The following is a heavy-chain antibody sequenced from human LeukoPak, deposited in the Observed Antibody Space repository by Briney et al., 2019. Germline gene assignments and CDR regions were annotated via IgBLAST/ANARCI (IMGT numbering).Heavy chain of an antibody. J-gene: IGHJ3*02. Sequence: ASVKVSCKASGYTFTGYYMHWVRQAPGQGLEWMGWINPNSGGTNYAQKFQGRVTMTRDTSISTAYMELSRLRSDDTAVYYCARGRNYYDSSDYYEGDAFDIWGQGTMVTVSS. CDR1: GYTFTGYY. D-gene: IGHD3-22*01. CDR2: INPNSGGT. V-gene: IGHV1-2*02. CDR3: ARGRNYYDSSDYYEGDAFDI.